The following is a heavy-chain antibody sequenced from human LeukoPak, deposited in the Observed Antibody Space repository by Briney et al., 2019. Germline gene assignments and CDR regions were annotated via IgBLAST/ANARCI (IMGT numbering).Heavy chain of an antibody. Sequence: ASVKVSCKASGYTFTGYYIHWVRQAPGQGLEWLGWINPNSGATKYAQQFQGRVAMTSDTSISTAHMELSSLTSDDTAVCHYARDVSGSGNRFDPWGQGTLVTVSS. CDR1: GYTFTGYY. CDR2: INPNSGAT. D-gene: IGHD3-10*01. V-gene: IGHV1-2*02. CDR3: ARDVSGSGNRFDP. J-gene: IGHJ5*02.